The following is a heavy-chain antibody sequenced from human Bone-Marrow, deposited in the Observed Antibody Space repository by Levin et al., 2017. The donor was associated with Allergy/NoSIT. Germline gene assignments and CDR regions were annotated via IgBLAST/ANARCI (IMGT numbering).Heavy chain of an antibody. V-gene: IGHV3-21*01. Sequence: GGSLRLSCVASGFIFSNYNIHWVRQAPGKGLEWVSSISSSGTSAYYADSVKGRFAISRDNGENSVYLQMTSLRVEDTALYYCTRDRLRGHNWFDPWGQGALVTVSS. CDR3: TRDRLRGHNWFDP. CDR2: ISSSGTSA. CDR1: GFIFSNYN. J-gene: IGHJ5*02. D-gene: IGHD3-16*01.